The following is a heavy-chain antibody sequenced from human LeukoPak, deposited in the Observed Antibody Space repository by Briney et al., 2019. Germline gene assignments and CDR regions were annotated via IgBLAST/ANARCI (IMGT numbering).Heavy chain of an antibody. J-gene: IGHJ5*02. CDR2: MNPNSGNT. D-gene: IGHD3-10*01. CDR3: ARAMVRGVQGP. CDR1: GYTFTSFD. V-gene: IGHV1-8*01. Sequence: ASVKVYCKASGYTFTSFDINRARQATGQGLQWMGWMNPNSGNTGYAQKFQGRVTMTRDTSISTAYMELSSLRSEDTAVYYCARAMVRGVQGPWGQGTLVTVSS.